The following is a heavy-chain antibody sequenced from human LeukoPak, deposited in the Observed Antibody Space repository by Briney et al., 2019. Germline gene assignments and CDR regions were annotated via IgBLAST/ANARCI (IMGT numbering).Heavy chain of an antibody. J-gene: IGHJ6*03. Sequence: WASVKVSCKASGGTFSSYAISWVRQAPGQGLEWMGGIIPIFGTANYAQKFQGRVTITADESTSTAYMELSSLRSEDTAVYYCASGVITDYYYYYMDVWGKGTTVTVSS. CDR2: IIPIFGTA. CDR1: GGTFSSYA. V-gene: IGHV1-69*13. CDR3: ASGVITDYYYYYMDV. D-gene: IGHD3-10*01.